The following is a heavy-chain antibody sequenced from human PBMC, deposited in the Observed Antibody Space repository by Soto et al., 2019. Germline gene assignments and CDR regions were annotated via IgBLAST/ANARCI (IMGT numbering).Heavy chain of an antibody. D-gene: IGHD3-10*01. J-gene: IGHJ4*02. CDR3: AIAYYYGSGSLGTDY. V-gene: IGHV1-69*01. CDR2: IIPSFGTA. CDR1: GGTFSSYA. Sequence: QVQLVQSGAEVKKPGSSVKVSCKASGGTFSSYAISWVRQAPGQGLEWLGGIIPSFGTANYPQKFQGRVTITADEATSTAYMDLSSLRSEDTAVYYCAIAYYYGSGSLGTDYWGQGTMVTVSS.